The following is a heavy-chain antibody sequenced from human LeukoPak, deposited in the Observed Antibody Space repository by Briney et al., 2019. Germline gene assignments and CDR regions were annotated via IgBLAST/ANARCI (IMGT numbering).Heavy chain of an antibody. CDR3: AGILYGSGITYYFDY. CDR2: INHSGST. V-gene: IGHV4-34*01. Sequence: PSETLSLTCAVYGGSFSGYYWSWIRQPPGKGLEWIGEINHSGSTNYNPSLKSRVTISVDTPKNQFSLKLSSVTAADTAVYYCAGILYGSGITYYFDYWGQGTLVTVSS. J-gene: IGHJ4*02. D-gene: IGHD3-10*01. CDR1: GGSFSGYY.